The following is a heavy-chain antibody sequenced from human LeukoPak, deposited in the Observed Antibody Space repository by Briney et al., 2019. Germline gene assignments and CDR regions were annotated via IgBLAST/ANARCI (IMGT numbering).Heavy chain of an antibody. CDR2: INHSGST. V-gene: IGHV4-34*01. CDR3: AGGQLSSTNCTNGVCLDY. D-gene: IGHD2-8*01. J-gene: IGHJ4*02. Sequence: SETLSLTCAVHGGSFSGYYWSWIRQPPGKGLEWIGEINHSGSTNYNPSLKSRVTISVDTSKNQFSLKLSSVTAADTAVYYSAGGQLSSTNCTNGVCLDYWGQGTLVTVSS. CDR1: GGSFSGYY.